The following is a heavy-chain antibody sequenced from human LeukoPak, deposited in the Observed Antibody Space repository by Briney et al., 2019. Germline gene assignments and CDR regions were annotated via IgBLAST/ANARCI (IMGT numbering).Heavy chain of an antibody. J-gene: IGHJ3*02. V-gene: IGHV4-59*01. D-gene: IGHD3-22*01. Sequence: SETLSLTCTVSGGSISSYFWSWIRQPPGKGLEWIGYIYYSGSTNYNPSLKSRVTISVDTSKNQFSLKLSSVTAADTAVYYCARVSSYYYDSSGYYSDAFDIWGQGTMVTVSS. CDR2: IYYSGST. CDR1: GGSISSYF. CDR3: ARVSSYYYDSSGYYSDAFDI.